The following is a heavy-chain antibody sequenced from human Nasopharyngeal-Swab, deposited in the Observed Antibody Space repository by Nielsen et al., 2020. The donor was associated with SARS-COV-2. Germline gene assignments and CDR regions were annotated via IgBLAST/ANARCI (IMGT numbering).Heavy chain of an antibody. CDR3: ARVGGDGYYYYGMDV. CDR1: GGSFSGYY. CDR2: INHSGST. D-gene: IGHD4-17*01. V-gene: IGHV4-34*01. Sequence: GSLRLSCAVYGGSFSGYYWSWIRQPPRKGLEWIGEINHSGSTNYNPSLKSRVTISVDTSKNQFSLKLSSVTAADMAVYYCARVGGDGYYYYGMDVWGQGTTVTVSS. J-gene: IGHJ6*02.